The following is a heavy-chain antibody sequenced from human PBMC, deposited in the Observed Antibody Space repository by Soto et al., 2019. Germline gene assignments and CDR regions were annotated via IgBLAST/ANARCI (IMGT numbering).Heavy chain of an antibody. D-gene: IGHD6-13*01. J-gene: IGHJ4*02. CDR3: ARVAASGSWVFDY. CDR1: GGSVSSGDYY. Sequence: PSETLSLTCTVSGGSVSSGDYYWSWIRQPPGKGLEWIGYVHYSGSTKYNPSPESRVTISVDTSKNQFSLKLNSVTAADTVVYYCARVAASGSWVFDYWGKGTLVTVSS. V-gene: IGHV4-61*08. CDR2: VHYSGST.